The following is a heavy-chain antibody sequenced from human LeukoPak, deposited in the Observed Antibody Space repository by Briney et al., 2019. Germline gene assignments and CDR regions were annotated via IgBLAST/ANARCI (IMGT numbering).Heavy chain of an antibody. CDR1: RFTFSSYA. CDR3: ARDDCSRTSCYEDY. CDR2: IEQDGSEK. V-gene: IGHV3-7*04. Sequence: GGSLRLSCAASRFTFSSYAMSWVRQAPGKGLEWVAHIEQDGSEKNYVNSVKGRFTISRDNAKNSLYLQMNSLRAEDTAVYYCARDDCSRTSCYEDYWGQGTLVTVSS. D-gene: IGHD2-2*01. J-gene: IGHJ4*02.